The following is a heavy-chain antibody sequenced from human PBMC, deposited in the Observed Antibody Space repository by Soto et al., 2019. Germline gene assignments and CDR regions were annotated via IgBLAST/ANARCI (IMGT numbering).Heavy chain of an antibody. CDR1: GGSISSYY. CDR2: IYYSGGT. Sequence: QVQLQESGPGLVKPSETLSLTCTVSGGSISSYYWSWIRQPPGKGLEWIGYIYYSGGTNYNPSLKSRVTISGDTSKNQCSLKLGSVTAADTAVYYCARGRGGRFINQLLNAFDIWGQGTMVTVSS. V-gene: IGHV4-59*01. D-gene: IGHD2-2*01. CDR3: ARGRGGRFINQLLNAFDI. J-gene: IGHJ3*02.